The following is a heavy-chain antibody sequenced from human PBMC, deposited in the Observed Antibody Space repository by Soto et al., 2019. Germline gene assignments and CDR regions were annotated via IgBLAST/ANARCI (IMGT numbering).Heavy chain of an antibody. Sequence: QVQLVQSGAEVKKPGSSVKVSCKASGGTFSSYAISWVRQAPGQGLEWMGGIIPIFGTANYAQKFQGRVTITADESTSTAYMELSSLRSEDTAVYYWARDPGGRSAAGTRYYFAYWGQGTLVTVSS. CDR2: IIPIFGTA. J-gene: IGHJ4*02. CDR1: GGTFSSYA. D-gene: IGHD6-13*01. CDR3: ARDPGGRSAAGTRYYFAY. V-gene: IGHV1-69*01.